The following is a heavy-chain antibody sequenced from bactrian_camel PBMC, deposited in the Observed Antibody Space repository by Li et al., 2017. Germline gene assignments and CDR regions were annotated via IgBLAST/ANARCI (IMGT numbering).Heavy chain of an antibody. CDR1: GFAFGNFA. J-gene: IGHJ4*01. V-gene: IGHV3S61*01. Sequence: HVQLVESGGGLVQPGGSLRLSCTTSGFAFGNFALAWFRQAPGKEREGVALIWSPDHSTYHLDSVKGRFTISLDAAANTYLQMDSLTPEDTAMYYCAASLGKTYCHAAFFLTRSRPNFGQMGQGTQVTVS. D-gene: IGHD5*01. CDR2: IWSPDHST.